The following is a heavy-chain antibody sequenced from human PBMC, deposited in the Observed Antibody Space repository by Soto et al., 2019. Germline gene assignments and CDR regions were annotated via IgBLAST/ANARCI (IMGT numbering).Heavy chain of an antibody. CDR2: ISYDGSNK. D-gene: IGHD6-13*01. Sequence: GGSLRLSCAASGFTFSSYGMHWVRQAPGKGLEWVAVISYDGSNKYYADSVKGRFTISRDNSRNTLYLQMNSLRAEDTAVYYCAKAIGGSSWYTYRLIDYWGQGTLVTVSS. V-gene: IGHV3-30*18. J-gene: IGHJ4*02. CDR3: AKAIGGSSWYTYRLIDY. CDR1: GFTFSSYG.